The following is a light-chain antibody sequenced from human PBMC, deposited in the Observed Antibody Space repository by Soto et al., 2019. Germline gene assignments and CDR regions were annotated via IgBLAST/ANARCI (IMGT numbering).Light chain of an antibody. CDR3: QSYDGRLSGWV. Sequence: QSVLTQPPSMSGAPGQRVTISCTGSSSNIGAGYDVHWYQQLPGTAPKLLIFGNNNRPSGVPDRFSGSRSGTSASLAITGLQAEDEADYYCQSYDGRLSGWVFGGGTKVTVL. J-gene: IGLJ3*02. CDR1: SSNIGAGYD. V-gene: IGLV1-40*01. CDR2: GNN.